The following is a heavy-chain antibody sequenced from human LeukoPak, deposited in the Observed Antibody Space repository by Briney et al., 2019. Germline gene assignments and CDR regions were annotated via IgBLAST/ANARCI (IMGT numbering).Heavy chain of an antibody. D-gene: IGHD1-26*01. CDR1: GYNFTIYW. Sequence: GESLKISCKGSGYNFTIYWIGWVRQLPGKGLEWMGIIYPGDSDTRYSPSFQGQVTISADKSMSTAYLQWSSLKASDTAMYYCARREYSGSHDAFDIWGQGTMVSVSS. V-gene: IGHV5-51*01. CDR3: ARREYSGSHDAFDI. J-gene: IGHJ3*02. CDR2: IYPGDSDT.